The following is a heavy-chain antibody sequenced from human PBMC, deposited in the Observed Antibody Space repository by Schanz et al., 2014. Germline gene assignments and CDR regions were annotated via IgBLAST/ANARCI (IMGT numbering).Heavy chain of an antibody. D-gene: IGHD3-10*01. Sequence: EVQLVESGGGLVQPGGSLRLSCAASGFTFTTYAMSWVRLAPGKGLEWVAAVSSRSDEIKYADSVRGRFTISRDNSKNTLYLQMNSLRAEDTAVYYCAKGRFGELSAFDIWGQGTMVTVSS. CDR3: AKGRFGELSAFDI. J-gene: IGHJ3*02. V-gene: IGHV3-23*04. CDR1: GFTFTTYA. CDR2: VSSRSDEI.